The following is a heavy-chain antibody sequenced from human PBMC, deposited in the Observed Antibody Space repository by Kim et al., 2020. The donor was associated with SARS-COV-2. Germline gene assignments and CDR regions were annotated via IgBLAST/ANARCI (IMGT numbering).Heavy chain of an antibody. V-gene: IGHV1-2*06. D-gene: IGHD3-3*01. CDR3: ARDSSIFGVVITPLSYYYGMDV. Sequence: ASVKVSCKASGYTFTGYYMHWVRQAPGQGLEWMGRINPNSGGTNYAQKFQGRVTMTRDTSISTAYMELSRLRSDNTAVYCCARDSSIFGVVITPLSYYYGMDVWGQGTTVTVSS. J-gene: IGHJ6*02. CDR1: GYTFTGYY. CDR2: INPNSGGT.